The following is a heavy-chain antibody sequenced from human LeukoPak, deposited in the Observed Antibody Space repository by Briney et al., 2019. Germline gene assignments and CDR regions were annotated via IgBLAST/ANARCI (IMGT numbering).Heavy chain of an antibody. CDR3: ARGRGPYGWFDP. CDR1: VFTFSSYS. J-gene: IGHJ5*02. D-gene: IGHD3-10*01. CDR2: MNSDGTTT. V-gene: IGHV3-74*01. Sequence: GGSLRLSCAASVFTFSSYSMNWVRHAPWKGLVWVSRMNSDGTTTNYADSVKGRFTISRDNAKNTLYLQMNSLRAEDTAVYYCARGRGPYGWFDPWGQGTLVTVSS.